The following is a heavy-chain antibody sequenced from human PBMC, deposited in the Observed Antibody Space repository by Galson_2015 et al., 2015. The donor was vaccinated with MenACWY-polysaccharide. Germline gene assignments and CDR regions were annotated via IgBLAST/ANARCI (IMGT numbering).Heavy chain of an antibody. J-gene: IGHJ2*01. CDR3: ARNDLLTGHSDWYFDL. V-gene: IGHV3-7*01. CDR1: GFTFSSYW. CDR2: IKEDGSDR. D-gene: IGHD3-9*01. Sequence: SLRLSCAASGFTFSSYWMRWVRQAPGKGLEWVANIKEDGSDRYYVDSVKGRFTISRDNAKNSLYLQMNSLRAEDTAVYFCARNDLLTGHSDWYFDLWGRGTLVTVS.